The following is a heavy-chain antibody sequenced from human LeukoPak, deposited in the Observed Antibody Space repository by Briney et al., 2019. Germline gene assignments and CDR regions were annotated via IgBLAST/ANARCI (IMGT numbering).Heavy chain of an antibody. J-gene: IGHJ4*02. D-gene: IGHD6-13*01. V-gene: IGHV3-7*01. CDR2: IKKDVGEK. Sequence: PGGSLRLSCAASGFTFSSHWMTWIRQAPGKGLEWVASIKKDVGEKFYVDSVKGRFTISRDNAKNSLYLHMNSLRVEDTAVYYCAKDPGASSSWEDNDAFDIWGQGTLVTVSS. CDR3: AKDPGASSSWEDNDAFDI. CDR1: GFTFSSHW.